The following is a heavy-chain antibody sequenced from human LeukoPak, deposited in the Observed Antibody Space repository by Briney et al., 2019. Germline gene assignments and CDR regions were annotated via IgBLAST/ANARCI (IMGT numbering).Heavy chain of an antibody. CDR3: ARRLLYYYDSSGYAFDI. CDR1: GGTFSSYA. Sequence: SVKVSCKASGGTFSSYAISWVRQAPGQGLEWMGRIIPIFGTANYAQKFQGRVTITTDESTSTAYMELSSLRSEDTAVYYCARRLLYYYDSSGYAFDIWGQGTMVTVSS. D-gene: IGHD3-22*01. V-gene: IGHV1-69*05. J-gene: IGHJ3*02. CDR2: IIPIFGTA.